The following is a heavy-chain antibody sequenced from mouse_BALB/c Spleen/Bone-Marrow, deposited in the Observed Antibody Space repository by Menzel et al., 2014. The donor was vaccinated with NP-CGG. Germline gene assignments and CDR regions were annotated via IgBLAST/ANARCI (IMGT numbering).Heavy chain of an antibody. Sequence: DVKLVESGGGLVQPGGSLRLSCATSGFTFTDYYMNWVRQPPGKALEWLGFIRNKANGYTTEYSASVKGWFTISRDNSQNILYLQMNTLRAEDSATYYCARDKGRVFFDYWGQGTTLTVSS. CDR2: IRNKANGYTT. J-gene: IGHJ2*01. CDR1: GFTFTDYY. V-gene: IGHV7-3*02. CDR3: ARDKGRVFFDY.